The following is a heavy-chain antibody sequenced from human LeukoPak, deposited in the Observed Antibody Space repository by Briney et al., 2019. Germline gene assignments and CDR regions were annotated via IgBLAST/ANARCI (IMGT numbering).Heavy chain of an antibody. CDR2: FDPEDGET. J-gene: IGHJ4*02. V-gene: IGHV1-24*01. CDR3: ATYPYLAYCGGDCYRELDY. CDR1: GYTLTELS. Sequence: GASVKVSCKVSGYTLTELSMHWVRQAPGKGLEWMGGFDPEDGETIYAQKFQGRVTMTEDTSTDTAYMELSSLRSEDTAVYYCATYPYLAYCGGDCYRELDYWGQGTLVTVSS. D-gene: IGHD2-21*02.